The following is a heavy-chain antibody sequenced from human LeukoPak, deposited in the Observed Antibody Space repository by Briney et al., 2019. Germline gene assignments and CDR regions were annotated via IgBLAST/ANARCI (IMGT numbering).Heavy chain of an antibody. Sequence: GGSLRLSCAASGFTFSSYAVSWVRQAPGKGLEWVSAISGSGDNTYYADSVKGRFTISRDNSKNTLYLHMNSLGAEDTAVYYCAKQDYGDGQDIWGQGTMVTVSS. CDR3: AKQDYGDGQDI. J-gene: IGHJ3*02. V-gene: IGHV3-23*01. D-gene: IGHD4-17*01. CDR1: GFTFSSYA. CDR2: ISGSGDNT.